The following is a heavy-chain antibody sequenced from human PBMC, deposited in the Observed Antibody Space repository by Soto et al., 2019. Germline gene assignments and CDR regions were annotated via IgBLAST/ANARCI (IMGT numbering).Heavy chain of an antibody. CDR1: GYTLTELS. Sequence: ASVKVSCKVSGYTLTELSMHWVRQAPGKGLEWMGGFDPEDGETIYAQKFQGRVTMTEDTSTDTAYMELSSLRSEDTAVYYCATGSVAKVYYDFWSGSEPFFDWGQGTLVTVSS. CDR2: FDPEDGET. CDR3: ATGSVAKVYYDFWSGSEPFFD. J-gene: IGHJ4*02. V-gene: IGHV1-24*01. D-gene: IGHD3-3*01.